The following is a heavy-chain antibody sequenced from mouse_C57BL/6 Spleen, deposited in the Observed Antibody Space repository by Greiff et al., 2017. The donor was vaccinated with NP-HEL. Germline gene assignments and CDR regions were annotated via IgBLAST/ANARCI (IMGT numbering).Heavy chain of an antibody. CDR1: GYTFTSYW. CDR3: ARENYYDYDGGYFDD. V-gene: IGHV1-64*01. CDR2: IHPNSGST. Sequence: QVQLQQPGAELVKPGASVKLSCKASGYTFTSYWMHWVKQRPGQGLEWIGMIHPNSGSTNYNEKFKSKATLTVDKSSSTAYMQLSSLTSEDSAVYYCARENYYDYDGGYFDDWGQGTTLTVSS. J-gene: IGHJ2*01. D-gene: IGHD2-4*01.